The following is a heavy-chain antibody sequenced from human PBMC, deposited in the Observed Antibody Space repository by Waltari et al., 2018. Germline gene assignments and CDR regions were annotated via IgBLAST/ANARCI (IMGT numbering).Heavy chain of an antibody. V-gene: IGHV1-69*12. CDR2: SIPIFGTA. Sequence: VQLVQSGAEVKEPGSSVKVSCKASGGTFSTYVIIWVRHAPGQGLEWMGGSIPIFGTANHAQKFQGRVTITADESTRTVYMDLNRLRSEDTAVYYCARGHPPGGDYVYYYYGLDLWGQGTTVTVSS. CDR1: GGTFSTYV. J-gene: IGHJ6*02. CDR3: ARGHPPGGDYVYYYYGLDL. D-gene: IGHD4-17*01.